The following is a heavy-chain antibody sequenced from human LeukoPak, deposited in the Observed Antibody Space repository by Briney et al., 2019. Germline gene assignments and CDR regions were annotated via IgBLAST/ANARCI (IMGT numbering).Heavy chain of an antibody. CDR3: ASFFSGTLKYYYYMDV. CDR2: IYYSGST. Sequence: SETLSLTCTVSGGSISSSSYYWGWIRQPPGKGLEWIGIIYYSGSTYYNPSLKSRVTISVDTSKNQFSLKLSSVTAADTAVYYCASFFSGTLKYYYYMDVWGKGTTVTVSS. D-gene: IGHD5-12*01. J-gene: IGHJ6*03. CDR1: GGSISSSSYY. V-gene: IGHV4-39*01.